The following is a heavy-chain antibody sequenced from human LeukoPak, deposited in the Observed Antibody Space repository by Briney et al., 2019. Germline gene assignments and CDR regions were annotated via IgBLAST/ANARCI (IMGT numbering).Heavy chain of an antibody. CDR3: AGGAINPPSFDY. Sequence: GSLRLSCAASGFSFTTSAMHWVRQAPDKGLEWVAVISHDGTNKYYAASVKGRFTISRDNSKNTVSLQMSSLRAEDTALNYCAGGAINPPSFDYWGQGTLVTVSS. CDR1: GFSFTTSA. J-gene: IGHJ4*02. V-gene: IGHV3-30-3*01. D-gene: IGHD3-16*01. CDR2: ISHDGTNK.